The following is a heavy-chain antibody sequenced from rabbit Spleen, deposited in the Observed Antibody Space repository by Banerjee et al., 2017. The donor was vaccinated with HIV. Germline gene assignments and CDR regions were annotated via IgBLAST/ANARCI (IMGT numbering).Heavy chain of an antibody. Sequence: EQLEESGGDLVKPGASLTLTCTASGFSFRSSDWICWVRQAPGKGLEWIACINAVTGKAVYANWAKGRFTFSKTSSTTVTLQMTSLTVADTATYFCARDAGTGDYIDVYFNLWGPGTLVTVS. V-gene: IGHV1S45*01. CDR1: GFSFRSSDW. CDR2: INAVTGKA. CDR3: ARDAGTGDYIDVYFNL. J-gene: IGHJ4*01. D-gene: IGHD8-1*01.